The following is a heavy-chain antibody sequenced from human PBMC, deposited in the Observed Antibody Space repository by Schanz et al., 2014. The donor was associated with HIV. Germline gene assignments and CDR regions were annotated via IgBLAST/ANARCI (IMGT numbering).Heavy chain of an antibody. J-gene: IGHJ6*02. Sequence: EVHVVESGGGLVQPGGSLRLSCATSGFSFSTYAMSWVRQAPGKGLEWVSVISDSGGSTYYADSVKGRFTISRDNSKNTLYLQMNSLRAEDTAVYYCAKGGRDILSYYGMDVWGQGTTVTVSS. D-gene: IGHD2-15*01. CDR1: GFSFSTYA. V-gene: IGHV3-23*04. CDR2: ISDSGGST. CDR3: AKGGRDILSYYGMDV.